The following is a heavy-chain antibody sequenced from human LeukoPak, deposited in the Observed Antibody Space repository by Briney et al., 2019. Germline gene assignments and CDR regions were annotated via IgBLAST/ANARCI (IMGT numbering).Heavy chain of an antibody. CDR3: ARDGGYSINWYLDY. J-gene: IGHJ4*02. CDR1: GFTFSSYS. CDR2: ISSSSSLL. V-gene: IGHV3-21*01. Sequence: GGSLRLSCAASGFTFSSYSMNWVRQAPGKGLKWVSAISSSSSLLSYADSVKGRFIISRDNAKNSLYLQMNSLRAEDTAVYFCARDGGYSINWYLDYWGQGTLVTVSS. D-gene: IGHD6-13*01.